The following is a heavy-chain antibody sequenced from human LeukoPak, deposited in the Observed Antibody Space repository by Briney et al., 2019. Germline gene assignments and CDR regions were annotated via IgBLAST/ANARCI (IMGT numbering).Heavy chain of an antibody. D-gene: IGHD1-1*01. CDR2: TYYRSKWYN. CDR3: ARVLDVEPTYFDY. Sequence: SQTLSLTFAISVVSVSMNTAAWNWIRQSPSRGLEWLGRTYYRSKWYNDYAVSVKSRITINPDTSKNQFSLQLNSVTPEDTAVYFCARVLDVEPTYFDYWGQGTLVTVSS. V-gene: IGHV6-1*01. J-gene: IGHJ4*02. CDR1: VVSVSMNTAA.